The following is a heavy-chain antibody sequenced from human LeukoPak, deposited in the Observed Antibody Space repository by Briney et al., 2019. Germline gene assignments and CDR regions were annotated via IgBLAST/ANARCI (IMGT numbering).Heavy chain of an antibody. V-gene: IGHV1-2*02. CDR2: INPNSGVT. J-gene: IGHJ4*02. CDR1: GYTFSRYA. Sequence: ASVKVSCKASGYTFSRYAMNWVRQAPGQGLEWMGWINPNSGVTNYAQNFQGRVTLTRDTSISTAYMDLSRLRSDDTAVYYCARALSYSGYGIVVVFDYWGQGTLVTVSS. D-gene: IGHD5-12*01. CDR3: ARALSYSGYGIVVVFDY.